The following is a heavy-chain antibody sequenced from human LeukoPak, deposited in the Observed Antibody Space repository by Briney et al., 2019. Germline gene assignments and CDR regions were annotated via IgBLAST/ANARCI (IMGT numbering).Heavy chain of an antibody. V-gene: IGHV4-39*07. Sequence: SETLSLTCTVSGGSISSSSYYWGWIRQPPGKGLEWIGSIYHSGSTNYNPSLKSRVTISVDKSKNQFSLKLSSVTAADTAVYYCARDITASGIYDYWGQGALVTVSS. D-gene: IGHD6-13*01. J-gene: IGHJ4*02. CDR1: GGSISSSSYY. CDR3: ARDITASGIYDY. CDR2: IYHSGST.